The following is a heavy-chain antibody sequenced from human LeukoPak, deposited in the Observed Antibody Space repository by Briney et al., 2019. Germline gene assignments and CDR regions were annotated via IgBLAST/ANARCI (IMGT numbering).Heavy chain of an antibody. CDR2: IYYSGST. D-gene: IGHD5-18*01. CDR1: GYSINSGYY. V-gene: IGHV4-38-2*02. CDR3: GRGGYGYNYYYYMDV. J-gene: IGHJ6*03. Sequence: SETLSLTCTVSGYSINSGYYWSWIRQPPGKGLEWIGNIYYSGSTNYNPSLKSRVTISVDTSKNQFSLKLSSVTAADTAVYYCGRGGYGYNYYYYMDVWGKGTTVTVSS.